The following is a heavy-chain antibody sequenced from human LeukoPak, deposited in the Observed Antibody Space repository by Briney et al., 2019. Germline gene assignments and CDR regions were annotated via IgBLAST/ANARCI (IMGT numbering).Heavy chain of an antibody. J-gene: IGHJ6*03. Sequence: GGSLRLSCAVSGFTFDDYAMHWVRQVPGKGLEWVSGINWNSDSIGYADSVKGRFTTSRDNSKNTLYLQMNSLRAEDTAVYYCAKGGRVGGGITMIRGVRNFYYYMDVWGKGTTVIISS. CDR1: GFTFDDYA. V-gene: IGHV3-9*01. CDR2: INWNSDSI. CDR3: AKGGRVGGGITMIRGVRNFYYYMDV. D-gene: IGHD3-10*01.